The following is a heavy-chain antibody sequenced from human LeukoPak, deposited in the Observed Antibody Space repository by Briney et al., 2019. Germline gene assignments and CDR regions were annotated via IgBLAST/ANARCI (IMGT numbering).Heavy chain of an antibody. V-gene: IGHV3-30*18. CDR1: GFTFSSYG. Sequence: PGGSLRLSCAASGFTFSSYGMHWVRQAPGKGLEWVAVISYDGSNKQYADSVKGRFTISRDNSKNTLYLQMNSLRVEDTAVYYCAKGRGLLAAAGTVDYWGQGTLVTVSS. D-gene: IGHD6-13*01. J-gene: IGHJ4*02. CDR3: AKGRGLLAAAGTVDY. CDR2: ISYDGSNK.